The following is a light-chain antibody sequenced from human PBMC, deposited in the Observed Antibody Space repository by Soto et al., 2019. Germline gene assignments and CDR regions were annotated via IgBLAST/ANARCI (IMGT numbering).Light chain of an antibody. CDR2: DDI. CDR3: GSWDSSLTANV. Sequence: QSVLTQPPSVSAAPGQKVTISCSGTTSNVANNFVSWYQQFPGKAPKLLIYDDIRRPSGIPDRFSASKSGTSATLGITGLKTGDEADYYCGSWDSSLTANVFGTGTKVT. CDR1: TSNVANNF. J-gene: IGLJ1*01. V-gene: IGLV1-51*01.